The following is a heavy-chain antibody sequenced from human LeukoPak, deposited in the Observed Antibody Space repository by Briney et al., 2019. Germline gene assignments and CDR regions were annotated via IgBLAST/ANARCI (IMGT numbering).Heavy chain of an antibody. CDR2: IKGDGSHT. V-gene: IGHV3-74*01. CDR1: GFTFSSYS. J-gene: IGHJ5*01. CDR3: VRDWDHFDFDS. Sequence: GGSLRLSCAASGFTFSSYSMNWVRQAPGKGLVWVSRIKGDGSHTVYADSVKGRFTISRDNAKNTLYLQMKSLRDEDTAVYYCVRDWDHFDFDSWGQGTLVTVSS. D-gene: IGHD1-14*01.